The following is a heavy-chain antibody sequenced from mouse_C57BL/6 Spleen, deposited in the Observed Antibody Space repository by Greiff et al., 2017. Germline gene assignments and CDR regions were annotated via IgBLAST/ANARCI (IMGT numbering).Heavy chain of an antibody. V-gene: IGHV1-69*01. Sequence: QVQLQQPGAELVMPGASVKLSCKASGYTFTSYWMHWVKQRPGQGLEWIGEIDPSDSYTNYNQKFKGKSTLTVDKSSSTAYMQLSSRTSEDSAVYYCARGAGDYSNYVAYWGQGTLVTVSA. J-gene: IGHJ3*01. D-gene: IGHD2-5*01. CDR3: ARGAGDYSNYVAY. CDR1: GYTFTSYW. CDR2: IDPSDSYT.